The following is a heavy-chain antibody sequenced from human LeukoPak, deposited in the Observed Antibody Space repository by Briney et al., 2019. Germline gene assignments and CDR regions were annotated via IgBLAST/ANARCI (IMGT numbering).Heavy chain of an antibody. CDR1: GYTFTSYG. Sequence: GASVKVSCKASGYTFTSYGISWVRQAPGQGLEWMGWISAYNGNTNYAQKLQGRVTMTTDTSTSTAYMELRSLRSDDTAVYYCARDLGCGGDCYSYFQHWGQGTLVTVSS. V-gene: IGHV1-18*01. CDR2: ISAYNGNT. CDR3: ARDLGCGGDCYSYFQH. D-gene: IGHD2-21*02. J-gene: IGHJ1*01.